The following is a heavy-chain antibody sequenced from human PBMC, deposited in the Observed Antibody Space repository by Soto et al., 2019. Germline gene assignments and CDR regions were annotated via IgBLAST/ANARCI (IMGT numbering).Heavy chain of an antibody. V-gene: IGHV4-34*01. CDR3: ARWGPKTGTILSHYYYYYGMDV. CDR1: GGSFSGYY. D-gene: IGHD1-7*01. J-gene: IGHJ6*02. Sequence: SETLSLTCAVYGGSFSGYYWSWIRQPPGKGLEWIGEINHSGSTNYNPSLKSRVTISVDTSKNQFSLKLSSVTAADTAVYYCARWGPKTGTILSHYYYYYGMDVWGQGPTVT. CDR2: INHSGST.